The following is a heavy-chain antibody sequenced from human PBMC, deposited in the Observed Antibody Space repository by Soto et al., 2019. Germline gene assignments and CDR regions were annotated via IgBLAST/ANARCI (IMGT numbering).Heavy chain of an antibody. CDR1: GASISSGAFC. V-gene: IGHV4-31*03. Sequence: SETLSLTCSVSGASISSGAFCWSWIRQHPGKALEWIGYICYRGNTYYNPSLKSRVTISRDTSKSHFSLNVNSVTAADTALYYCARVSATGTRWFDSWGQGNLVT. CDR3: ARVSATGTRWFDS. D-gene: IGHD1-1*01. CDR2: ICYRGNT. J-gene: IGHJ5*01.